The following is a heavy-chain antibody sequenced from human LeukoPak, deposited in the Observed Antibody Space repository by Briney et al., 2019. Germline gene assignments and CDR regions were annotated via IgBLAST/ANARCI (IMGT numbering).Heavy chain of an antibody. Sequence: PGGSLRLSCAASGFTVSSNYMSWVRQAPGKGLEWVSTISASGASTGYADSVKGRFTISRDNSKNTLYLQMNSLRAEDTAVYYCTKDDGYYDSSGSFLFDSWGQGTLVTVFS. CDR3: TKDDGYYDSSGSFLFDS. J-gene: IGHJ4*02. CDR2: ISASGAST. CDR1: GFTVSSNY. D-gene: IGHD3-22*01. V-gene: IGHV3-23*01.